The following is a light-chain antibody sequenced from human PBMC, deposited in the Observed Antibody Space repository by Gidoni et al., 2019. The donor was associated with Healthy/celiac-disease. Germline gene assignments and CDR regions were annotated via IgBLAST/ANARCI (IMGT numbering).Light chain of an antibody. V-gene: IGKV1-39*01. CDR1: QSISSY. CDR3: QQSYSTPPFT. J-gene: IGKJ3*01. CDR2: AAS. Sequence: DIQMTQSPSFLSASVGARVTITCRASQSISSYLNWYQQKPGKAPKLLIYAASSLQSGVPSRFSGSVSGTDFTLTISSLQPEDFATYYCQQSYSTPPFTFGPGTKVDIK.